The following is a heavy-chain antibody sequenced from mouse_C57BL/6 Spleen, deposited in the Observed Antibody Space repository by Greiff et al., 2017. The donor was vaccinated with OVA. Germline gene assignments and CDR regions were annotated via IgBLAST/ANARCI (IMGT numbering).Heavy chain of an antibody. V-gene: IGHV1-82*01. CDR1: GYAFSSSW. CDR2: IYPGDGDT. D-gene: IGHD1-1*01. Sequence: QVQLKQSGPELVKPGASVKISCKASGYAFSSSWMNWVKQRPGKGLEWIGRIYPGDGDTNYNGKFKGKATLTADKSSSTAYMQLSSLTSEDSAVYFCARDSHYYGSSFDYWGQGTTLTVSS. CDR3: ARDSHYYGSSFDY. J-gene: IGHJ2*01.